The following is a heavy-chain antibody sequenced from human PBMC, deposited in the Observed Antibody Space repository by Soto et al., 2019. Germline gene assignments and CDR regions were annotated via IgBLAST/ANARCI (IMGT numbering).Heavy chain of an antibody. CDR3: ARELVVPAADWFDP. V-gene: IGHV3-21*01. CDR2: ISSSSSYI. J-gene: IGHJ5*02. D-gene: IGHD2-2*01. CDR1: GFTFSSYS. Sequence: GGSLRLSCAASGFTFSSYSMNWVRQAPGKGLEWVSSISSSSSYIYYADSVKGRFTISRDNAKNSLYLQMNSLRAEDTAVYYCARELVVPAADWFDPWGQGTLVTVSS.